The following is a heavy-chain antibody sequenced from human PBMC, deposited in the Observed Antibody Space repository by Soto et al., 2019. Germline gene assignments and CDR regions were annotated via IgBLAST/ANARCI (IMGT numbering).Heavy chain of an antibody. CDR1: GGSISSGGYS. J-gene: IGHJ6*02. V-gene: IGHV4-30-2*01. CDR3: AREGLDAYLGMDV. D-gene: IGHD6-19*01. CDR2: IYHSGST. Sequence: SETLSLTCAVSGGSISSGGYSWSWIRQPPGKGLEWIGYIYHSGSTYYNPSLKSRVTISVDRSKNQSSLKLSSVTAADTAVYYCAREGLDAYLGMDVWGQRPTFTV.